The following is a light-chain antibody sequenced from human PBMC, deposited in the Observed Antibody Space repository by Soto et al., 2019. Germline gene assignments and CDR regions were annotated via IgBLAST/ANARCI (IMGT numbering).Light chain of an antibody. Sequence: IQMAQSPSCLSASVGDSVTLTCRASQSISNYLNWYQQKPGKAPKLLIYTASSLQSGVPSRFSGSGSGTDFTLTISRLQPEDFATYYCQQSDSTPITFGQGTRLEIK. J-gene: IGKJ5*01. V-gene: IGKV1-39*01. CDR1: QSISNY. CDR3: QQSDSTPIT. CDR2: TAS.